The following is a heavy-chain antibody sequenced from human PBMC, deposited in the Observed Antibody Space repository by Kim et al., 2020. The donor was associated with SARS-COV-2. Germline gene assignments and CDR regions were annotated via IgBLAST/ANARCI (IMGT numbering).Heavy chain of an antibody. CDR2: ISYDGSNK. J-gene: IGHJ4*02. CDR1: GFTFSSYG. D-gene: IGHD3-10*01. Sequence: GSLRLSCAASGFTFSSYGMHWVRQAPGKGLEWVAVISYDGSNKYYADSVKGRFTISRDNSKNTLYLQMNSLRAEDTAVYYCAKLDTMVRGVIITDWGQG. V-gene: IGHV3-30*18. CDR3: AKLDTMVRGVIITD.